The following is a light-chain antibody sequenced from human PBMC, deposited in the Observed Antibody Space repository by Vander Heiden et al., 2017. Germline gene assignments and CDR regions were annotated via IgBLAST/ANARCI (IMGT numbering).Light chain of an antibody. CDR1: CPRDDY. Sequence: SSELTQDPAVSVALGQTVRVTCQGDCPRDDYANWYQQKPRQAPFLVIYARKNRTSGSPDRFSGSTSGTTASLTITGALAEGEADYYCNSWASHDNPVAFGGGTKVTV. CDR3: NSWASHDNPVA. V-gene: IGLV3-19*01. CDR2: ARK. J-gene: IGLJ2*01.